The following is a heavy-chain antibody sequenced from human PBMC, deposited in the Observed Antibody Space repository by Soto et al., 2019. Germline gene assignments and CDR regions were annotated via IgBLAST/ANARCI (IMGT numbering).Heavy chain of an antibody. J-gene: IGHJ4*02. CDR1: GFTFGTFA. CDR3: AKVLDNSPTNVWGH. Sequence: EVQLLESGGGLVQPGGSLRLSCAASGFTFGTFAMSWVRQTPGKGLEWISVITSGADHTYYADSVKGRFTISRDNSKSVLYLHMNSLGVEDTAVYYCAKVLDNSPTNVWGHWGQGTLVTVSS. V-gene: IGHV3-23*01. D-gene: IGHD3-16*01. CDR2: ITSGADHT.